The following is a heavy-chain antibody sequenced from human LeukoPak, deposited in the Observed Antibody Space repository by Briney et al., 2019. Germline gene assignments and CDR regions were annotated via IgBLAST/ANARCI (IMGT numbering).Heavy chain of an antibody. CDR3: ARDMIVPSTPTNWFDP. Sequence: SETLSLTCAVCGGSFGGYYWSWIRQPPGKGLEWIGEINHSGSTNYNPSLKSRVTISVDTSKNQFSLKLSSVTAADTAVYYCARDMIVPSTPTNWFDPWGQGTLVTVSS. J-gene: IGHJ5*02. V-gene: IGHV4-34*01. CDR2: INHSGST. CDR1: GGSFGGYY. D-gene: IGHD3-22*01.